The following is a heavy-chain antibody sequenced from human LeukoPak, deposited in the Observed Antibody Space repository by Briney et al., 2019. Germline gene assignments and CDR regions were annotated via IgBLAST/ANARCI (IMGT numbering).Heavy chain of an antibody. V-gene: IGHV3-23*01. CDR1: GFTFSSYA. CDR2: ISGSGGST. Sequence: GGSLRLSCAASGFTFSSYAMSWVRQAPGKGLVCVSSISGSGGSTNYADSVKGRFTISRDNSKNTLYLQMNSLRAEDTAVYYCAKGRPHYYDSSGYYFFDYWGQGTLVTVSS. J-gene: IGHJ4*02. CDR3: AKGRPHYYDSSGYYFFDY. D-gene: IGHD3-22*01.